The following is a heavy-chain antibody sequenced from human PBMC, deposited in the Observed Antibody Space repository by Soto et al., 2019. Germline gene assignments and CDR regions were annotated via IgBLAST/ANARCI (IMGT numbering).Heavy chain of an antibody. CDR1: GGTFSSYA. CDR2: IIPIFDTA. V-gene: IGHV1-69*06. Sequence: SVKVSCKASGGTFSSYAISWVRQAPGQGLEWMGGIIPIFDTANYAQKFQGRVTITADKSTSTAYMELSSLRSEDTAVYYCARDSVSGGLDYWGQGTLVIVSA. D-gene: IGHD1-26*01. CDR3: ARDSVSGGLDY. J-gene: IGHJ4*02.